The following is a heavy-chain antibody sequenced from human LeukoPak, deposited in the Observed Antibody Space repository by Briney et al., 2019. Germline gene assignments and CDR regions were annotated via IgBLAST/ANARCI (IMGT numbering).Heavy chain of an antibody. D-gene: IGHD3-3*01. V-gene: IGHV3-49*04. Sequence: PGRSLRLSCTASGFTFGDYAMSWVRQAPGKGLEWVGCISSKAYGGTTEYAASVKGRFTISRDDSKSIAYLQMNSLKTEDTAVYYCTRDGYDFWSGYYTPGYWGQGTLVTVSS. CDR2: ISSKAYGGTT. J-gene: IGHJ4*02. CDR3: TRDGYDFWSGYYTPGY. CDR1: GFTFGDYA.